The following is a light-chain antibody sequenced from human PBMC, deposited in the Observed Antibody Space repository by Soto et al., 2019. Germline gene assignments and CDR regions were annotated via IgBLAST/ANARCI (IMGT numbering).Light chain of an antibody. CDR1: QSVGID. V-gene: IGKV3-15*01. CDR2: GAS. Sequence: EIVMTQSPGTLSVSPGGRATLSWWAGQSVGIDLAWYQQKAGRAPRLLFYGASTRATGIPARLSGSGSGKEFTLTISSLQPQDVAVYYCQQYHCWPQRITFGHGTRLEIK. CDR3: QQYHCWPQRIT. J-gene: IGKJ5*01.